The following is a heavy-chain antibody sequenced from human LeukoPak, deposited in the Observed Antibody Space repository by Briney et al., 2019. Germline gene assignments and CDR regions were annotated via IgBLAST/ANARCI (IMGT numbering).Heavy chain of an antibody. CDR2: IKIKTDGGTT. CDR1: GSTFINAW. V-gene: IGHV3-15*01. J-gene: IGHJ4*01. Sequence: GGCLSPSLPAAGSTFINAWMGSARQAPGKGLEWVGRIKIKTDGGTTDYAAPVKGRFTLSRVDSKNTLSLQMNSLKTEDTAVYYCTAGLPFDYWG. CDR3: TAGLPFDY.